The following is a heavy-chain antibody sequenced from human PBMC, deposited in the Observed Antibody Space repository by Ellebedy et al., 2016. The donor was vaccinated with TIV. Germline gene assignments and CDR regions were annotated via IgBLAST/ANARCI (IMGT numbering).Heavy chain of an antibody. CDR1: GYTFGSFD. J-gene: IGHJ4*02. Sequence: AASVKVSCKTSGYTFGSFDIVWVRQATGQGLEWMGWMNPNSANTGYAEKFRGRITMTRDTSIDTAYMALISLRSEDTAVYYCARGKRTFLWSDYWGQGTLVTVSS. CDR2: MNPNSANT. CDR3: ARGKRTFLWSDY. V-gene: IGHV1-8*01. D-gene: IGHD2-21*01.